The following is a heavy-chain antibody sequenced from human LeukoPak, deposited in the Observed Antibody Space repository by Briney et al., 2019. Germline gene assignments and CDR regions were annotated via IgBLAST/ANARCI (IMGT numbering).Heavy chain of an antibody. CDR1: GFSLSGYG. CDR3: AKVSYYDSSGSLGY. Sequence: SGGSLRLSCAASGFSLSGYGMHWVRQAPGQGLEWVAVISFDGKNEYYADSVEGRFTITRDNSKNTLYLQMNSLRAEDTAVYYCAKVSYYDSSGSLGYWGQGTLATVSS. D-gene: IGHD3-22*01. CDR2: ISFDGKNE. J-gene: IGHJ4*02. V-gene: IGHV3-33*05.